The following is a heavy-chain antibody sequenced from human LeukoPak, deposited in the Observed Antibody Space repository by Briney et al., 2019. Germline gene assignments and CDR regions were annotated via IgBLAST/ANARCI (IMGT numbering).Heavy chain of an antibody. Sequence: GGSLRLSCAASGFTFSSYAMHWVRQAPGKGLEWVAVISYDGSNKYYADSVKGRFTISRDNSKNTLYLQMNSLRAEDTAVYFCVRAQMEHYYDRSGYSHLDHWGQGTLVTVSS. CDR1: GFTFSSYA. CDR3: VRAQMEHYYDRSGYSHLDH. CDR2: ISYDGSNK. D-gene: IGHD3-22*01. J-gene: IGHJ4*02. V-gene: IGHV3-30-3*01.